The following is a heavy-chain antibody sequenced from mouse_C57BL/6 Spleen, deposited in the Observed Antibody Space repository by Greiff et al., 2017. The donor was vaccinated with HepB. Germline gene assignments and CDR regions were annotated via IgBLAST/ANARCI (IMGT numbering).Heavy chain of an antibody. Sequence: QVQLQQSGAELVRPGASVTLSCKASGYTFTDYEMHWVKQTPVHGLEWIGAIDPENGGTAYNQKFKGKAILTADKSSSTAYMELRSLTSEDSAVYCCKERQKGGTCFDYWGQGTTLTVSS. CDR2: IDPENGGT. J-gene: IGHJ2*01. CDR3: KERQKGGTCFDY. CDR1: GYTFTDYE. V-gene: IGHV1-15*01. D-gene: IGHD4-1*01.